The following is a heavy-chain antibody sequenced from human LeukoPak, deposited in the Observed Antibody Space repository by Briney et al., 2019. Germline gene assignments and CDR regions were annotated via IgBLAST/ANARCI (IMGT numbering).Heavy chain of an antibody. V-gene: IGHV3-48*03. J-gene: IGHJ4*02. Sequence: GGSLRLSCAASGFTFSSYEMNWVRQAPGKGLEWVSYISSTSGSTIYYADSVKGRFTISRDNAKNSLYLQMKSLRAEDTAVYYCARRYCSSTNCLLDYWGQGTLVTVSS. CDR2: ISSTSGSTI. CDR3: ARRYCSSTNCLLDY. D-gene: IGHD2-2*01. CDR1: GFTFSSYE.